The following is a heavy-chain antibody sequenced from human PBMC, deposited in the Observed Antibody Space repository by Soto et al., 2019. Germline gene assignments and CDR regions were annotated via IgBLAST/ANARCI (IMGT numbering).Heavy chain of an antibody. J-gene: IGHJ6*02. V-gene: IGHV1-8*01. D-gene: IGHD3-10*01. CDR3: ASLWCGELTSYYSYGMDV. CDR1: GYTFTSYD. CDR2: MNPNSGNT. Sequence: QVQLVQSGAEVKKPGASVKVSCKASGYTFTSYDINWVRQATGQGLEWMGWMNPNSGNTGYAQKFQGSVTMTRNTAISTAYMELSSLRSEDTAVYYCASLWCGELTSYYSYGMDVWGQGTTVTVSS.